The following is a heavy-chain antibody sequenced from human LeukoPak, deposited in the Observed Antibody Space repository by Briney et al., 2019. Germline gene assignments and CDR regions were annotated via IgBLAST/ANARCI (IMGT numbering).Heavy chain of an antibody. D-gene: IGHD3-10*01. CDR3: AKVSHLYYGSGSYQLDY. J-gene: IGHJ4*02. V-gene: IGHV3-7*03. CDR2: IKQDAGEK. CDR1: GFTFNNYW. Sequence: GGSLRLSCAASGFTFNNYWMSWVRQAPGKGLEWVANIKQDAGEKYYMDSVEGRFTISRDNTKNSLYLQMNSLRAEDTAVYYCAKVSHLYYGSGSYQLDYWGQGTLVTVSS.